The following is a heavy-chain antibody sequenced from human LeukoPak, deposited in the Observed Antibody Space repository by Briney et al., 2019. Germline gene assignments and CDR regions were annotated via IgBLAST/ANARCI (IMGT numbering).Heavy chain of an antibody. CDR3: ARGAPFVVVPAAPSEVHYYYGMDV. CDR2: INHSGNT. V-gene: IGHV4-34*01. Sequence: SETLSLTCAVYGRSFSGYYWSWIRQPPGKGLEGIGEINHSGNTNYNPSLKSRVTISVDTSKTQFSLKLSSVTAADTAVYYCARGAPFVVVPAAPSEVHYYYGMDVWGQGTTVTVSS. CDR1: GRSFSGYY. D-gene: IGHD2-2*01. J-gene: IGHJ6*02.